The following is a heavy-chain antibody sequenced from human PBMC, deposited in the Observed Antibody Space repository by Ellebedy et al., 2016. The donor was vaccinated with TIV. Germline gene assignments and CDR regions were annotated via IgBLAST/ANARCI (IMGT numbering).Heavy chain of an antibody. CDR3: ARGDKYYYESSGYYYTY. CDR2: INPSGGDT. J-gene: IGHJ4*02. Sequence: ASVKVSCKASGYTFTSYFMYWVRQAPGQGLKWMGIINPSGGDTNYAQRFQGRVTMTRDTSTSTVYMELSSLRSEDTAVYYCARGDKYYYESSGYYYTYWGQGTLVAVSS. V-gene: IGHV1-46*01. CDR1: GYTFTSYF. D-gene: IGHD3-22*01.